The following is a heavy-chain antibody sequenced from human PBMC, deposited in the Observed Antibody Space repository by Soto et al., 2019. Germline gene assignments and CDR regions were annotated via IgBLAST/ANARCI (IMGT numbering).Heavy chain of an antibody. CDR2: IWYDGSNK. CDR1: GFTFSSYG. Sequence: GGSLRLSCAASGFTFSSYGMHWVRQAPGKGLEWVAVIWYDGSNKYYADSVKGRFTISRDNSKNTLYLQMNSLRAEDTAVYYCARAETYYYDSSGFGYWGQGTLVTVSS. CDR3: ARAETYYYDSSGFGY. V-gene: IGHV3-33*01. D-gene: IGHD3-22*01. J-gene: IGHJ4*02.